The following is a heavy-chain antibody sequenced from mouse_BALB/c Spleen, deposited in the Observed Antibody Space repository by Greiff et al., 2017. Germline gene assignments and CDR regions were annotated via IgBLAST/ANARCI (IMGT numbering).Heavy chain of an antibody. CDR2: IYPSDSYT. CDR3: TRWGGNYYAMDY. Sequence: QVQLQQPGAELVRPGASVKLSCKASGYTFTSYWINWVKQRPGQGLEWIGNIYPSDSYTNYNQKFKDKATLTVDKSSSTAYMQLSSPTSEDSAVYYCTRWGGNYYAMDYWGQGTSVTVSS. J-gene: IGHJ4*01. CDR1: GYTFTSYW. D-gene: IGHD2-1*01. V-gene: IGHV1-69*02.